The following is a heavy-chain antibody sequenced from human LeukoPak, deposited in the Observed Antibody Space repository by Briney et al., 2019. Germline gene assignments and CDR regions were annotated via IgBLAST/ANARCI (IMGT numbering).Heavy chain of an antibody. J-gene: IGHJ4*02. D-gene: IGHD2-2*01. Sequence: GGSLRLSCAASGFTVSSNFMTWVRQAPGKGLEWVSAISGSGGSTYYADSVKGRFTISRDNSKNTLYLQMNSLRAEDTAVYYCAGDLSSGIYQYGFFGYWGQGTLVTVSS. V-gene: IGHV3-23*01. CDR2: ISGSGGST. CDR1: GFTVSSNF. CDR3: AGDLSSGIYQYGFFGY.